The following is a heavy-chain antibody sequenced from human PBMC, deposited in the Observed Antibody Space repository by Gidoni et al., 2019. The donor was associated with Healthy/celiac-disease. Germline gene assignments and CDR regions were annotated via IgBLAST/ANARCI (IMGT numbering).Heavy chain of an antibody. CDR1: GASISRSSSY. CDR3: ARHLEYSSSSHRDYYDYYGMDV. V-gene: IGHV4-39*01. D-gene: IGHD6-6*01. Sequence: QLQLQAPGPGLVKPSETLSLTFTVSGASISRSSSYWGWLRQPPGKGLEWIGSIYYSGSTYHNPALKSRVTISGDTSKNQFSLKLSSGTAADTAVYYCARHLEYSSSSHRDYYDYYGMDVWGQGTTVTVSS. J-gene: IGHJ6*02. CDR2: IYYSGST.